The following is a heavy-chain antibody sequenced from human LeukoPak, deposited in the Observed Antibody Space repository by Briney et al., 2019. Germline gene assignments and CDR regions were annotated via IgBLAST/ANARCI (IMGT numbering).Heavy chain of an antibody. J-gene: IGHJ4*02. V-gene: IGHV3-64D*06. D-gene: IGHD5-12*01. CDR1: GFSFRTYA. Sequence: PGGSLRPSCSVSGFSFRTYAMHWVRQAPGRGLEYVSAISSNGGRTYYADSVKGRFTISRDNSKNTLYLQMSSLRVEDTAVYHCVKDRDSGYDSLDYWGQGTLVTVSS. CDR3: VKDRDSGYDSLDY. CDR2: ISSNGGRT.